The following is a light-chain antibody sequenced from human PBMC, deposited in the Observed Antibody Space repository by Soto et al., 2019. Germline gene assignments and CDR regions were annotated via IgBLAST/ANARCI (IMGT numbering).Light chain of an antibody. CDR2: LTS. Sequence: EIVLTHSPATLSSFPGDIVTLSCRASQAVNTRLAWYQHKPGQAPRLLIYLTSNRAAGIPARFSGSGSETDFTPTISDVEPEDFAVYYCHQRQSWPRTFGQGTKVDIK. CDR1: QAVNTR. J-gene: IGKJ1*01. V-gene: IGKV3-11*01. CDR3: HQRQSWPRT.